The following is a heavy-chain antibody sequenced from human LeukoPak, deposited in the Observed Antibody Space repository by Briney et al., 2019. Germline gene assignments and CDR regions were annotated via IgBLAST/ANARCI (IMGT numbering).Heavy chain of an antibody. J-gene: IGHJ5*02. V-gene: IGHV1-18*01. CDR2: ISAYNGNT. CDR1: GYTFTSYG. CDR3: ARVGIGSWDNWFDP. Sequence: GASVKVSCKASGYTFTSYGISWVRQAPGQGLEWMGWISAYNGNTNYAQKLQGRVSMTTDTSTSTAYMELRSLRSDDTAVYYCARVGIGSWDNWFDPWGQGTLVTVSS. D-gene: IGHD6-13*01.